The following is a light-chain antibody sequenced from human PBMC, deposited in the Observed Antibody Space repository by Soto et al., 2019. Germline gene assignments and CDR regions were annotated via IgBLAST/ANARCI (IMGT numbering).Light chain of an antibody. CDR3: SSYAGSPVV. J-gene: IGLJ2*01. CDR2: EVS. Sequence: QSALTQPPSASGSPGQSVTISCTGTSGDVGGYNYVSWYQQHPGKAPKLVIYEVSERPSGVPDRCSGSKSGNTASLTVSGLQAEDEAIYYCSSYAGSPVVFGGGTKVTVL. CDR1: SGDVGGYNY. V-gene: IGLV2-8*01.